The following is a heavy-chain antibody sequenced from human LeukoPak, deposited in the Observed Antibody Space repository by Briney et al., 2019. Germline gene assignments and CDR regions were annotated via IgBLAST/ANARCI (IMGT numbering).Heavy chain of an antibody. CDR2: ISAYNGNT. CDR1: GYTFTGYY. D-gene: IGHD6-13*01. V-gene: IGHV1-18*04. Sequence: ASVKVSCKASGYTFTGYYMHWVRQAPGQGLEWMGWISAYNGNTNYAQKLQGRVTMTTDTSTSTAYMELRSLRSDDTAVYYCARGGYSSSWLLPYSEFDYWGQGTLVTVSS. J-gene: IGHJ4*02. CDR3: ARGGYSSSWLLPYSEFDY.